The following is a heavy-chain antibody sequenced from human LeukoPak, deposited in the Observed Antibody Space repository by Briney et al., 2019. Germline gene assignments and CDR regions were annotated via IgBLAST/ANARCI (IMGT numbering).Heavy chain of an antibody. CDR3: ARDTSGYVDY. J-gene: IGHJ4*02. CDR1: GFTFSRYW. D-gene: IGHD2-2*01. Sequence: GGSLRLSCVASGFTFSRYWMHWVRQAPGKGLAWVSRISTDDGDTSHADSVKGRFTISRDNAKNTVYLQMNSLRAEDTAVYYCARDTSGYVDYWGQGTLVTVSS. V-gene: IGHV3-74*01. CDR2: ISTDDGDT.